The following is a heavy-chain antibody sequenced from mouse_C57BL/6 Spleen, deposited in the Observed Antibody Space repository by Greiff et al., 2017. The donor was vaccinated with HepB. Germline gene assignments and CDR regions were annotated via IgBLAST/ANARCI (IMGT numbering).Heavy chain of an antibody. V-gene: IGHV1-39*01. CDR1: GYSFTDYN. D-gene: IGHD1-1*01. CDR3: ARPITTVGEGAMDY. CDR2: INPNYGTT. J-gene: IGHJ4*01. Sequence: VQLQQSGPELVKPGASVKISCKASGYSFTDYNMNWVKQSNGKSLEWIGVINPNYGTTSYNQKFKGKATLTVDQSSSTAYMQLNSQTSEDSAVYYCARPITTVGEGAMDYWGQGTSVTVSS.